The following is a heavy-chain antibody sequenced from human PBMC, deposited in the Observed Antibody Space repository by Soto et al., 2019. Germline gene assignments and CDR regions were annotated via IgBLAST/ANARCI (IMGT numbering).Heavy chain of an antibody. D-gene: IGHD3-22*01. CDR3: ATLTYYYDSSGIP. Sequence: QLQLQESGPGLVKPSETLSLTCTVSGGSISSSSYYWGWIRQPPGKGLEWIGSIYYSGSTYYNPSLKSRVTISVDTSKNQFSLKLSSVTAADTAVYYCATLTYYYDSSGIPWGQGTLVTVSS. J-gene: IGHJ4*02. CDR1: GGSISSSSYY. V-gene: IGHV4-39*01. CDR2: IYYSGST.